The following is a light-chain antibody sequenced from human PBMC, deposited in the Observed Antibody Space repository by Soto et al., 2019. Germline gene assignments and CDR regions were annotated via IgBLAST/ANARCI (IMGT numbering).Light chain of an antibody. CDR3: QQYGMSPSK. Sequence: ENVLTQSPGTLSLSPGERATLSCRASQIVSSNYLAWYQQKPGQAPRLLIYGASSRATGIPDRFSGSGSGTDFTLTINRLEPEDFAVYYCQQYGMSPSKFGQGTNGDIK. V-gene: IGKV3-20*01. CDR2: GAS. CDR1: QIVSSNY. J-gene: IGKJ1*01.